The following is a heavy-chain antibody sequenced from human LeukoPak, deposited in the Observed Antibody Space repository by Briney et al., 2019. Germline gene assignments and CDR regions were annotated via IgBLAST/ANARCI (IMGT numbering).Heavy chain of an antibody. Sequence: SETLSLTCTVSGGSITGYYWSWIRQPPGKGLEWIGYIYYSGSSNYNPSLKSRVTISVDTSKNQFSPRLSSVTAADTAIYYCAGDSSTVWATWAFDIWGQGTMVTVSS. J-gene: IGHJ3*02. D-gene: IGHD2-2*01. CDR3: AGDSSTVWATWAFDI. CDR2: IYYSGSS. V-gene: IGHV4-59*01. CDR1: GGSITGYY.